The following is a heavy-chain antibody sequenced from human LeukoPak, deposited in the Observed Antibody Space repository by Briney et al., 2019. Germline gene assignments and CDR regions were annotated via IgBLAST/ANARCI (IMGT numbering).Heavy chain of an antibody. V-gene: IGHV3-23*01. Sequence: GGSLRLSCAASGITFSSYGMSWVRQAPGKGLEWVSSISSTGGTTYYADSVKGRFTISRDNSKNTLYLQMNSLRAEDTAVYYCAKGLSSGHYYFDYWGQGTLVTVSS. CDR3: AKGLSSGHYYFDY. J-gene: IGHJ4*02. CDR1: GITFSSYG. D-gene: IGHD3-22*01. CDR2: ISSTGGTT.